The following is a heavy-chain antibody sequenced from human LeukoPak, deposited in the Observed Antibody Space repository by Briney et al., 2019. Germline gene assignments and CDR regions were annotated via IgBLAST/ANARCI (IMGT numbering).Heavy chain of an antibody. CDR3: AKVAVGNWYFDL. CDR1: GFIFDEYA. Sequence: PGRSLRLSCAASGFIFDEYAMHWVRQAPGKGLEWVSGISWNSATIGYADSVKGRLTISRDNAKNSLYLQMNSLRAEDTALYYCAKVAVGNWYFDLWGRGTLVTVSS. V-gene: IGHV3-9*01. D-gene: IGHD1-26*01. J-gene: IGHJ2*01. CDR2: ISWNSATI.